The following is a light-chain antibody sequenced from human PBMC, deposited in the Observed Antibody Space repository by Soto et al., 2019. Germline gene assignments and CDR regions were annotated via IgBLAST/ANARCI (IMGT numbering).Light chain of an antibody. CDR2: AAS. Sequence: DIQMTQSPSSVSASVGDRVTITCRASQGISSWLAWYQQKPGKAPKLLIYAASSSQSGVPSRFSGSGSGTDFTRTISGLQTEEFTTFYCQQANSFPFTFGPGTKVDIE. J-gene: IGKJ3*01. V-gene: IGKV1-12*02. CDR3: QQANSFPFT. CDR1: QGISSW.